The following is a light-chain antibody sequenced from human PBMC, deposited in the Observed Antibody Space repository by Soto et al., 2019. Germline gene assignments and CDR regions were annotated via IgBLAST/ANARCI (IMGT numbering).Light chain of an antibody. Sequence: QSALTQPASVSGSHGQSITISCTGTSSDIGAYKYVSWYQQYPGKAPKLIIYEVRNRPSGVSYRFSGSKSGNTASLTISGLQPEDEADYYCSAYGSPSIFGGGTNLTVL. V-gene: IGLV2-14*01. J-gene: IGLJ2*01. CDR2: EVR. CDR3: SAYGSPSI. CDR1: SSDIGAYKY.